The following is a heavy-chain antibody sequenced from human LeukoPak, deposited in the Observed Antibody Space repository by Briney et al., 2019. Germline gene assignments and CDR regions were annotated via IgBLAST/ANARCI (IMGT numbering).Heavy chain of an antibody. Sequence: PSQNLSLTCTLSGDSLLSGGYFWSWIRQPPGKGLEWIGYIYHSGNTYYNPSIKSRVTISVDTSKNQFSLKLSSVTAADTAVYYCARDIVVVPAAMRREGWFDPWGQGTLVTVSS. V-gene: IGHV4-30-2*01. CDR2: IYHSGNT. CDR1: GDSLLSGGYF. J-gene: IGHJ5*02. D-gene: IGHD2-2*01. CDR3: ARDIVVVPAAMRREGWFDP.